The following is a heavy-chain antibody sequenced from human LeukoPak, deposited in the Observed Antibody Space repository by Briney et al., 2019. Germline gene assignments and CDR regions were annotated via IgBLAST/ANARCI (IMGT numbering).Heavy chain of an antibody. D-gene: IGHD5-12*01. J-gene: IGHJ4*02. CDR1: GFTFNNYW. V-gene: IGHV3-7*01. Sequence: GGSLRLSCAASGFTFNNYWFSWVRRAPGKGLEWVANINQDGSHKYSVDSVKGRFTISRDNARNSLYLQVNGLRAEDTAVYYCARFRYIGSDLEVFDSWGQGTLVTVSS. CDR3: ARFRYIGSDLEVFDS. CDR2: INQDGSHK.